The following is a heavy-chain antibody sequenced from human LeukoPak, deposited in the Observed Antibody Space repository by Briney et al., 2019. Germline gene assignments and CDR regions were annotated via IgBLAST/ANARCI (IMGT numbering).Heavy chain of an antibody. J-gene: IGHJ3*02. D-gene: IGHD2-15*01. V-gene: IGHV3-30*03. CDR3: ARERIPGVSAFNI. CDR1: GFTFSSYG. Sequence: QPGGSLRLSCAASGFTFSSYGMHWVRQAPGKGLEWVAVISYDGSNKYYADSVKGRFTISRDNSKNTLYLQMNSLRAEDTAVYYCARERIPGVSAFNIWGQGTMVSVSS. CDR2: ISYDGSNK.